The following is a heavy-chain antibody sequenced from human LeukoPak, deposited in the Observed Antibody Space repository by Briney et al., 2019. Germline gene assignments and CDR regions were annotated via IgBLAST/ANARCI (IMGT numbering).Heavy chain of an antibody. Sequence: SETLSLTCAVYGGSFSGYYWSWISQPPGKGLEWIGEINHSGSTNYNPSLKSRVTISVDTSKNQFSLKLSSVTAADTAVYYCASSYYDFWSGYSSMAFDIWGQGTMVPVSS. V-gene: IGHV4-34*01. J-gene: IGHJ3*02. D-gene: IGHD3-3*01. CDR2: INHSGST. CDR3: ASSYYDFWSGYSSMAFDI. CDR1: GGSFSGYY.